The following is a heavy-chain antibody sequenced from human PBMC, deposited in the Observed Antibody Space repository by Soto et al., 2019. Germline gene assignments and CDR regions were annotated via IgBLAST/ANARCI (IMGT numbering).Heavy chain of an antibody. D-gene: IGHD1-26*01. Sequence: PSETLSLTCTVSDVSISSYYWSWIRQPAGKGLEWIGRIYTSGTTNYNPSLESRVTMSVDTSKNQFSLKLSSVTAADTAVYYCARDLVVGASPALDVWGQGTTVTVSS. CDR3: ARDLVVGASPALDV. J-gene: IGHJ6*02. CDR2: IYTSGTT. V-gene: IGHV4-4*07. CDR1: DVSISSYY.